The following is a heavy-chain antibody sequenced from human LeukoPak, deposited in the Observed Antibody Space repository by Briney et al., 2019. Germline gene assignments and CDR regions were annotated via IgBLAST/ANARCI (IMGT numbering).Heavy chain of an antibody. CDR1: GFTFSSYA. V-gene: IGHV3-23*01. Sequence: GGSLRLSCAASGFTFSSYATSWVRQAPGKGLEWVSAISGSGGSTYYADSVRGRFTISRDNSKNTLYLQMNSLRAEDTAVYYCAKDLTSGGSGSYPPFDYWGQGTLVTVSS. J-gene: IGHJ4*02. CDR2: ISGSGGST. CDR3: AKDLTSGGSGSYPPFDY. D-gene: IGHD1-26*01.